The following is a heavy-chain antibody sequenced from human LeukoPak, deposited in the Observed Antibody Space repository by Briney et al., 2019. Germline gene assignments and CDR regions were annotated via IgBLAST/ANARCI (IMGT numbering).Heavy chain of an antibody. CDR3: ARKLLEEQWLAFYYYMDV. D-gene: IGHD6-19*01. CDR1: GGSISSSSYY. J-gene: IGHJ6*03. CDR2: IYYSGST. Sequence: PETLSLTCTVSGGSISSSSYYWGWIRQPPGKGLEWIGSIYYSGSTYYNPSLKSRVTISVDTSKNQFSLKLSSVTAADTAVYYCARKLLEEQWLAFYYYMDVWGKGTTVTVSS. V-gene: IGHV4-39*01.